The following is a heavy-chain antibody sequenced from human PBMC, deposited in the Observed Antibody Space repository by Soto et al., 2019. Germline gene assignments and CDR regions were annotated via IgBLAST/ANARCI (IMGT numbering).Heavy chain of an antibody. CDR3: ARDETSYYYGSGSPTFDP. Sequence: SETLSLTCAVSGGSISTDYWWSWIRQPAGKGLEWIGRIYTSGSTNYNPSLKSRVTMSVDTSKNQFSLKLSSVTAADTAVYYCARDETSYYYGSGSPTFDPWGQGTLVTVSS. V-gene: IGHV4-4*07. J-gene: IGHJ5*02. CDR2: IYTSGST. CDR1: GGSISTDY. D-gene: IGHD3-10*01.